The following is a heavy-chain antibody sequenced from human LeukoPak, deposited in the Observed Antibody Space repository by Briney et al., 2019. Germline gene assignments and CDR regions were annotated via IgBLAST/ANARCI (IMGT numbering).Heavy chain of an antibody. CDR2: IKQDGSEK. CDR1: GFTFSSYW. CDR3: ARYSGNYRAFDI. D-gene: IGHD1-26*01. Sequence: GGSLRLSCAASGFTFSSYWMSWVRQAPGKGLEWLANIKQDGSEKYYMDSVKGRFTISRDNPKNSLYLQMNSLRAEDTAVYYCARYSGNYRAFDIWGQGTMVTVSS. V-gene: IGHV3-7*05. J-gene: IGHJ3*02.